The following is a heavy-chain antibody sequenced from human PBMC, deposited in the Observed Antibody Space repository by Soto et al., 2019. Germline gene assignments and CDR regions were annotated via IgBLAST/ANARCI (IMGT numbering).Heavy chain of an antibody. J-gene: IGHJ3*02. CDR2: LYYGRSA. V-gene: IGHV4-59*12. CDR3: ARETTTRIVGADGAFDI. Sequence: SETLSLTCAVSGDSISSYYCMWIRQPPGKGLESIGYLYYGRSANYNPSLKSRVTLSVDTSKNQFSLQLNSVTPEDTAVYYCARETTTRIVGADGAFDIWGQGTMVTVSS. CDR1: GDSISSYY. D-gene: IGHD1-26*01.